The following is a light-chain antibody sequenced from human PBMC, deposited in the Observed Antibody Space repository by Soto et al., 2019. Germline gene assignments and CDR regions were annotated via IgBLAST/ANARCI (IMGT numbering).Light chain of an antibody. CDR1: NIGSKN. V-gene: IGLV3-21*02. J-gene: IGLJ2*01. Sequence: SYELTQPPSLSAAPGQTSRMTCGGDNIGSKNVHWYQQKAGQAPKLVVYDDSDRPSGTPERFSGSNSWNTATLTISGVEAGDESDSYCQVYDARRDHVVFGGGTKVTVL. CDR2: DDS. CDR3: QVYDARRDHVV.